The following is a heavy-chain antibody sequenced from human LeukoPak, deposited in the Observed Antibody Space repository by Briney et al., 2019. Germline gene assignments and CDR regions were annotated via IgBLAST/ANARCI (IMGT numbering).Heavy chain of an antibody. CDR3: ARDGEMATIYFDY. V-gene: IGHV1-69*04. CDR1: GGTFSSYA. Sequence: ASVKVSCKASGGTFSSYAISWVRQAPGQGLEWMGTIIPIVGIANYAQKFQGRVTITADKFTSTAYMELSSLRSEDTGVYYCARDGEMATIYFDYWGQGTLVTVSS. CDR2: IIPIVGIA. J-gene: IGHJ4*02. D-gene: IGHD5-24*01.